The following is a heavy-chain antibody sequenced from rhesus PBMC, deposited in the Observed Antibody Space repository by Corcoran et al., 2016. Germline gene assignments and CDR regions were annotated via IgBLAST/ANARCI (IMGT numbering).Heavy chain of an antibody. CDR2: IYGSSGST. CDR3: ARDLRYYNFWTGYYTIFDY. J-gene: IGHJ4*01. Sequence: QVQLQESGPGVVKPSETLSLTCAVSGYSISSGYDWSWIRQPPGKGLEWIGYIYGSSGSTNYNPSLKNRVTISKDTSKNQFSLKLSSVTAADTAVYYCARDLRYYNFWTGYYTIFDYWGQGVLVTVSS. V-gene: IGHV4-76*01. D-gene: IGHD3-3*01. CDR1: GYSISSGYD.